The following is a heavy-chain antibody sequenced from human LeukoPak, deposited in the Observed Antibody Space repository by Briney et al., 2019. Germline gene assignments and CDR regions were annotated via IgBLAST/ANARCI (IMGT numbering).Heavy chain of an antibody. V-gene: IGHV3-21*01. CDR1: GFTFSSYS. J-gene: IGHJ4*02. CDR2: ISSSSYDI. Sequence: GGSLRLSCAASGFTFSSYSMNWVCQAPGKRLEWVSSISSSSYDINYTDSMKGRFTISRDNAKNSLYLQMNSLRVEDTAVYYCARRESSGRFDYWGQGTLSTVSS. CDR3: ARRESSGRFDY. D-gene: IGHD6-19*01.